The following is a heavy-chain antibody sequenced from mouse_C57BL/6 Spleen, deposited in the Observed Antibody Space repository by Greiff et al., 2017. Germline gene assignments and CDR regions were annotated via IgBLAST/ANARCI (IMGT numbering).Heavy chain of an antibody. CDR3: ARRPANWDAMDY. V-gene: IGHV5-6*02. Sequence: DVKLVESGGDLVKPGGSLKLSCAASGFTFSSYGMSWVRQTPDKRLEWVATISSGGSYTYYPDSVKGRFTISRDNAKNTLYLQMSSLKSEDTAMYYCARRPANWDAMDYWGQGTSVTVSS. CDR1: GFTFSSYG. CDR2: ISSGGSYT. J-gene: IGHJ4*01. D-gene: IGHD4-1*01.